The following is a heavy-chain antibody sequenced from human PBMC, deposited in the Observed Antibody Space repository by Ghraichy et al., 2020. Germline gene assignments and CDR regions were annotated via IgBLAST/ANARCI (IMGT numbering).Heavy chain of an antibody. V-gene: IGHV3-15*07. CDR1: GFTFSNAW. CDR2: IKSKTDGGTT. CDR3: TPLVVTARSGGGFDY. Sequence: GSLRLSCAASGFTFSNAWMNWVRQAPGKGLEWVGRIKSKTDGGTTDYAAPVKGRFTISRDDSKNTLYLQMNSLKTEDTAVYYCTPLVVTARSGGGFDYWGQGTLVTVSS. D-gene: IGHD2-21*02. J-gene: IGHJ4*02.